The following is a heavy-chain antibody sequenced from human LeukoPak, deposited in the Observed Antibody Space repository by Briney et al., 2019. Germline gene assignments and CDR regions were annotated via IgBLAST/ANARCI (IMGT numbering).Heavy chain of an antibody. CDR3: ARDPGSGYFL. D-gene: IGHD3-3*01. J-gene: IGHJ6*02. CDR2: ISWNGGSL. CDR1: GFIFDDYA. V-gene: IGHV3-9*01. Sequence: GGSLRLSCAASGFIFDDYAMHWVRQAPGKGLEWVSGISWNGGSLGYADSVKGRFTISRDNAKNSLNLQMNSLRAEDTAVYYCARDPGSGYFLWGQGTTVTVSS.